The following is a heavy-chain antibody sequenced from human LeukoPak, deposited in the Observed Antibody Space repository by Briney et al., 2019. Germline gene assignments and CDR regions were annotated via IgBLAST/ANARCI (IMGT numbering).Heavy chain of an antibody. CDR3: AKVVLEGYYYYGMDV. D-gene: IGHD1-1*01. CDR1: GFTFSSYA. Sequence: GGSLRLSCAASGFTFSSYAMSWVRQAPGKGLEWVSAISGSGGSTYYADSVKGRFAISRDNSKNTLYLQMNSLRAEDTAVYYCAKVVLEGYYYYGMDVWGQGTTVTVSS. J-gene: IGHJ6*02. CDR2: ISGSGGST. V-gene: IGHV3-23*01.